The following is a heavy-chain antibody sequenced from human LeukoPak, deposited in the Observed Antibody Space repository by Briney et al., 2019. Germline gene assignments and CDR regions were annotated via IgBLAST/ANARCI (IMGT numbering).Heavy chain of an antibody. Sequence: SETLSLTCTVSGGSISSGGYYWGWIRQHPGKGLEWIGYIYYSGSTYYNPSLKSRVTISVDTSKNQFSLKLSSVTAADTAVYYCARKRPYSSSWQGFDYWGQGTLVTVSS. CDR1: GGSISSGGYY. CDR3: ARKRPYSSSWQGFDY. J-gene: IGHJ4*02. V-gene: IGHV4-31*03. D-gene: IGHD6-13*01. CDR2: IYYSGST.